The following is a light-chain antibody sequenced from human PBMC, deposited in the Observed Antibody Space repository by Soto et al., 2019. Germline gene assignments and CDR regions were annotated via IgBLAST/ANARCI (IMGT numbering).Light chain of an antibody. CDR2: DAS. V-gene: IGKV3-11*01. CDR1: QSVSSY. CDR3: QQRSNWPRT. Sequence: EIVFTQSPATLSLSRGERATLSCRASQSVSSYLAWYQQKPGQAPRLLIYDASNRATGIPARFSGSGSGTDFTLTISSLEPEDFAFYYCQQRSNWPRTLGQGTKVDIK. J-gene: IGKJ1*01.